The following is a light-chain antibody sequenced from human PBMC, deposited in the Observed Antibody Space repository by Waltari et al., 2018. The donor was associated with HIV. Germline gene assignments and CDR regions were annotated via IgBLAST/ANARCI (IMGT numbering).Light chain of an antibody. Sequence: DIQMTQSTSSLSASVGDRVTITCRASQSISSYLNWYQQKPGKAPKLLFYAASSLQSGVPSRFSGSGSGTDFPLTISSLQPEDFATYYCQQSYSTPITFGQGTRLEIK. CDR2: AAS. CDR1: QSISSY. V-gene: IGKV1-39*01. CDR3: QQSYSTPIT. J-gene: IGKJ5*01.